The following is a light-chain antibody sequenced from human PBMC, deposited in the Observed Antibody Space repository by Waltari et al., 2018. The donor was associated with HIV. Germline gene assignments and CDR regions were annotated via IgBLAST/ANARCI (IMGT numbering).Light chain of an antibody. Sequence: AIQMTQSPSSLSASVGDRVTITCRASQVIGNDLGWYQQKPGQAPKALIYAASSVQTGIPSRFSGSRSGTDFTLTISSLQTEDSATYYCLQDGSFPLTFGPGTKVDV. CDR2: AAS. V-gene: IGKV1-6*02. J-gene: IGKJ3*01. CDR1: QVIGND. CDR3: LQDGSFPLT.